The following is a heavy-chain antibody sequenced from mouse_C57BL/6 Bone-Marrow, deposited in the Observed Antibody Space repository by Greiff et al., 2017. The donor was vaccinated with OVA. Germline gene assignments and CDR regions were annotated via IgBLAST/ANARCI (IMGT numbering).Heavy chain of an antibody. CDR1: GYTFTSYW. V-gene: IGHV1-74*01. CDR2: IHPSDGDT. D-gene: IGHD1-1*02. CDR3: AIPYYPGYYFDY. Sequence: QVQLQQPGAELVKPGASVKVSCKASGYTFTSYWMHWVKQRPGQGLEWIGRIHPSDGDTNYNQKFKGKATLTVDKSSSTAYMQLSSLTSEDSAVYYCAIPYYPGYYFDYWGQGTTLTVSS. J-gene: IGHJ2*01.